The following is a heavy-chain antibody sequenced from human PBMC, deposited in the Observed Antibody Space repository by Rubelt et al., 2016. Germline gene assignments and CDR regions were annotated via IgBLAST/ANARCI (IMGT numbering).Heavy chain of an antibody. CDR1: GFTFSAYS. Sequence: EVQLVESGGGLVQPGGSLSLSCAASGFTFSAYSMHWVRQAPGKGLEWVSAISGSGGSTFYADSVKGRVTISRDNSKNTLYLQMNSLRAEDTAVYYCAKDLLLGELPDYWGQGTLVTVSP. D-gene: IGHD1-26*01. CDR2: ISGSGGST. J-gene: IGHJ4*02. V-gene: IGHV3-23*04. CDR3: AKDLLLGELPDY.